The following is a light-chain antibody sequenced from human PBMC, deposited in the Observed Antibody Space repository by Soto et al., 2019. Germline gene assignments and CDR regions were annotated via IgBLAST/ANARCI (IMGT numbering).Light chain of an antibody. CDR1: SSDVGGYNY. V-gene: IGLV2-14*01. CDR2: DVS. J-gene: IGLJ2*01. Sequence: QSALTQPASVSGSPGQSITISCTGTSSDVGGYNYVSWYQQHPGKAPKLMIFDVSNRPSEVSNRFSGSRSGNTASLTISGLQAEDEADYYCSSYTSSSTVVFVGGTKLTVL. CDR3: SSYTSSSTVV.